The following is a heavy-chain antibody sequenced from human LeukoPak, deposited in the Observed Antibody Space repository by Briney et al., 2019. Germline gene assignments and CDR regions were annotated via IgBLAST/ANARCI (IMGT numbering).Heavy chain of an antibody. Sequence: ASVKVSCKASGYTFTSYDINWVRQAPGQGLEWMGWMNPNSGNTGYAQKFQGRVTMTRNTSISTAYMELSSLRSEDTAVYYCASVGMGYCSSTSCYDYYYYYMDVWGKGTTVTVSS. CDR3: ASVGMGYCSSTSCYDYYYYYMDV. CDR2: MNPNSGNT. CDR1: GYTFTSYD. D-gene: IGHD2-2*01. V-gene: IGHV1-8*01. J-gene: IGHJ6*03.